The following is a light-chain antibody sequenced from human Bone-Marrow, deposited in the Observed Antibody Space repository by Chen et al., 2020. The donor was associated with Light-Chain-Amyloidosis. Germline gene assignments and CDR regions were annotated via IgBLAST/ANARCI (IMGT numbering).Light chain of an antibody. CDR3: GSSSDTDTLI. CDR2: EDS. Sequence: QSALTQPASVAGSVGQSITISCTGTSTDVGHYILVSWYQQHPGEAPKLMIYEDSERPSGFSKRFYGSKSGNTAALKISGLQTEDQDDYYCGSSSDTDTLIFGTGTRLTVL. J-gene: IGLJ2*01. V-gene: IGLV2-23*01. CDR1: STDVGHYIL.